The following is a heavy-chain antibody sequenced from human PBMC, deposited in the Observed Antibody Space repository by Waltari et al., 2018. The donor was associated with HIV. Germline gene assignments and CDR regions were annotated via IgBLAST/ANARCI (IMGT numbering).Heavy chain of an antibody. CDR3: AKPPSELGRKYYFDY. CDR1: GFTFSSCA. D-gene: IGHD7-27*01. CDR2: ISGSGGST. V-gene: IGHV3-23*01. Sequence: EAQLLESGGGLVQPGGSLRRPCAASGFTFSSCAMRGVRRAPGKGLEWVSAISGSGGSTYYADSVKGRFTISRDNSKNTLYLQMNSLRAEDTAVYYCAKPPSELGRKYYFDYWGQGTLVTVSS. J-gene: IGHJ4*02.